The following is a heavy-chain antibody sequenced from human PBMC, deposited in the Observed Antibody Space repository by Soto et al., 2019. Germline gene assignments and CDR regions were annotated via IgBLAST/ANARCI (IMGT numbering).Heavy chain of an antibody. CDR3: ARDVEDIVVVPAASWRWQSAGMDV. J-gene: IGHJ6*02. V-gene: IGHV1-69*08. CDR2: IIPILGTA. D-gene: IGHD2-2*01. CDR1: GGTFSSYT. Sequence: SVKVSCKASGGTFSSYTISWVRQAPGQGLEWMGRIIPILGTANYAQKFQGRVTITADESTSTAYMELSSLRSEDTAVYYCARDVEDIVVVPAASWRWQSAGMDVWGQGTTVTVSS.